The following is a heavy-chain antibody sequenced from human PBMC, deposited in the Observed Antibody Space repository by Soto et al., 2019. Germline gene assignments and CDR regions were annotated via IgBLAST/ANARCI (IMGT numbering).Heavy chain of an antibody. D-gene: IGHD6-6*01. CDR1: GFSISSGTYY. J-gene: IGHJ4*02. CDR2: IYYSGKT. Sequence: QVQLQESGPGLVKPSETLSLTCTVSGFSISSGTYYWGWVRQSPGKGLEWIGTIYYSGKTYYKPSLKSRVTISIDTSKNQFSLKLNSVTAADTAVYFCARHGRTSGSFSTSSVRTEFDYWGQGTLVTVSS. CDR3: ARHGRTSGSFSTSSVRTEFDY. V-gene: IGHV4-39*01.